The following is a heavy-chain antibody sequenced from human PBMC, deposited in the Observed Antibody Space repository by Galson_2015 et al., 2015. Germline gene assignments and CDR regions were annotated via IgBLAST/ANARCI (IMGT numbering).Heavy chain of an antibody. CDR1: GFTFSSYG. D-gene: IGHD1-26*01. CDR3: ATDGSYYDY. V-gene: IGHV3-30*03. CDR2: ILYDGSNK. J-gene: IGHJ4*02. Sequence: SLRLSCAASGFTFSSYGMHWVRQAPGKGLEWVAVILYDGSNKYYADSVKGRFTISRDNSKNTLYLQMNSLRAEDTAAYYCATDGSYYDYWGQGTLVTVSS.